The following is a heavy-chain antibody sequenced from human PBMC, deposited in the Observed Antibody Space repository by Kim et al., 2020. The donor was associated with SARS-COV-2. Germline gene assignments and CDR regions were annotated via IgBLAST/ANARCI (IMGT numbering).Heavy chain of an antibody. D-gene: IGHD6-13*01. Sequence: YAVSVKSRIPINPDTSKNQFSLQLNSVTPEDTAVYYCARGSGRSWFLFDYWGQGTLVTVSS. J-gene: IGHJ4*02. CDR3: ARGSGRSWFLFDY. V-gene: IGHV6-1*01.